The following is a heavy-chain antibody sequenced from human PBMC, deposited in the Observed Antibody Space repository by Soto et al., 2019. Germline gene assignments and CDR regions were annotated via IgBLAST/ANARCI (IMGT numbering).Heavy chain of an antibody. Sequence: TSTVSGGSISSYFYIWVRQPPGKGLEWIGSVYYTGTTDYNPSLKSRVTISVDTSKTQFSLNLRSVTAADTALYYCPRAVEAVPSACDYCGRGTRVTVSS. CDR1: GGSISSYF. CDR2: VYYTGTT. CDR3: PRAVEAVPSACDY. D-gene: IGHD6-19*01. V-gene: IGHV4-59*01. J-gene: IGHJ4*02.